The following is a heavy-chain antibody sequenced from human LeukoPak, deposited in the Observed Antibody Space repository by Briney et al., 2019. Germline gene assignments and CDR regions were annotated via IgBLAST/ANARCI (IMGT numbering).Heavy chain of an antibody. CDR3: ARDRLGYPHAFDI. CDR2: ISWNSGSI. J-gene: IGHJ3*02. V-gene: IGHV3-9*01. Sequence: SGGSLRLSCAASGFTFDDYAMHWVRQAPGKGLEWVSGISWNSGSIGYADSVKGRFTISRDNAKNSLYLQMNSLRAEDTAVYYCARDRLGYPHAFDIWGQGTMVTVSS. CDR1: GFTFDDYA. D-gene: IGHD7-27*01.